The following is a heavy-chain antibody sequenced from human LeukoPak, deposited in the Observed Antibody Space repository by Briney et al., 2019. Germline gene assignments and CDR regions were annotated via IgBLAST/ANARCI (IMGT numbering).Heavy chain of an antibody. CDR3: AKEIAVAGLGY. V-gene: IGHV3-9*01. CDR1: GFTFDDYA. CDR2: ISWNSGSI. J-gene: IGHJ4*02. Sequence: GGSLRLSCAASGFTFDDYAMHWVLQAPGKGLEWVSGISWNSGSIGYADSVKGRFTISRDNAKNSLYLQMNSLRAEDTALYYCAKEIAVAGLGYWGQGTLVTVSS. D-gene: IGHD6-19*01.